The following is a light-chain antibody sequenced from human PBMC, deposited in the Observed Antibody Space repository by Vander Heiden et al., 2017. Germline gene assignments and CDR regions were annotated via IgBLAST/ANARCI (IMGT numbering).Light chain of an antibody. CDR3: MQGTHWRPT. J-gene: IGKJ1*01. V-gene: IGKV2-30*01. CDR2: KVS. Sequence: VVMPQSPLSLRGILGKPASITCRSRQSLVFTDGVTYLSWLQQRPGQSPRRLIYKVSDRDSGVPDRVSGSGSGTDFTLGISGVECEDVRFYYCMQGTHWRPTFGQGTKVEIK. CDR1: QSLVFTDGVTY.